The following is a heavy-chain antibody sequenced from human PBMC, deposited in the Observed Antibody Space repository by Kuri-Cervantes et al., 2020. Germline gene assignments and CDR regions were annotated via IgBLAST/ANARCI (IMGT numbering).Heavy chain of an antibody. J-gene: IGHJ4*02. Sequence: ASVKVSCKASGYTFTSYYMHWVRQAPGQGLEWMGIINPSGGSTSYAQKLQGRVTMTRDTSTSTVYMELSSLRSEDTAIYYCAKCSGLIDPFDYWGQGTLVTVSS. D-gene: IGHD3-10*02. CDR3: AKCSGLIDPFDY. V-gene: IGHV1-46*01. CDR2: INPSGGST. CDR1: GYTFTSYY.